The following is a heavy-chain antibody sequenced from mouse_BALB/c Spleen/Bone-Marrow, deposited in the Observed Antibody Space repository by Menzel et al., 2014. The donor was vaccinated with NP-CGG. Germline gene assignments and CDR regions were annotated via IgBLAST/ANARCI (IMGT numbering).Heavy chain of an antibody. D-gene: IGHD2-1*01. Sequence: VQLQQSGPELVKPGASVKVSCKASGYAFTSYNIYWVKQSHGKSLEWIGYIDPYNGDTIYNQKFKVKATLTVDKSSSTAYMHLNSLTSEDSAVYYCASCGNYEAWFAYWGQGTLVTVSA. CDR2: IDPYNGDT. CDR1: GYAFTSYN. J-gene: IGHJ3*01. CDR3: ASCGNYEAWFAY. V-gene: IGHV1S135*01.